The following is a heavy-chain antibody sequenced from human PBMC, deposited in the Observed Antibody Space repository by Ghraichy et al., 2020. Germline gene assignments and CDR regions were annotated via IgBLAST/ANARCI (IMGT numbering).Heavy chain of an antibody. V-gene: IGHV4-39*07. Sequence: SETLSLTCTVSGASINNRTYYWAWIRPPPGKGLEWIVSVYFSGSAYYNPSIKSRVVLSVGTSKNQFYLRLTSVTAADTAVYHCARAVAGAIGTFDIWGRGTMVTVSS. CDR1: GASINNRTYY. J-gene: IGHJ3*02. CDR3: ARAVAGAIGTFDI. D-gene: IGHD6-19*01. CDR2: VYFSGSA.